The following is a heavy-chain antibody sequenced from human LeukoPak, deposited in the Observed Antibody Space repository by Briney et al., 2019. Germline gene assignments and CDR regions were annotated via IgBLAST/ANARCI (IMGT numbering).Heavy chain of an antibody. Sequence: RRASVKVSCKASGYTFSGYHMHWVRQAPGHGLEWMGWINPNSGDTKYAQNFRGRVTMTRDTSLSTAYMDLSRLRSDDTALYYCARARKTRNIYGDYVFLFDYWGQGTLVTVSS. V-gene: IGHV1-2*02. CDR2: INPNSGDT. D-gene: IGHD4-17*01. CDR1: GYTFSGYH. CDR3: ARARKTRNIYGDYVFLFDY. J-gene: IGHJ4*02.